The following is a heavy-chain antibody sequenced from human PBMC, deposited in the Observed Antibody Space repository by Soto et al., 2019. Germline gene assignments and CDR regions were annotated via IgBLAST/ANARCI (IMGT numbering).Heavy chain of an antibody. J-gene: IGHJ6*03. CDR1: GFTFSSYS. Sequence: EVQLVESGGGLVQPGGSLRLSCAASGFTFSSYSMNWVRQAPGKGLEWVSYISSSSSTIYYADSVKGRFTISRDNAKNSLYLQMNSLRAEDTAVYYCARDYCSGGSCYFYYYYYYMDVWGKGTTVTVSS. D-gene: IGHD2-15*01. V-gene: IGHV3-48*01. CDR2: ISSSSSTI. CDR3: ARDYCSGGSCYFYYYYYYMDV.